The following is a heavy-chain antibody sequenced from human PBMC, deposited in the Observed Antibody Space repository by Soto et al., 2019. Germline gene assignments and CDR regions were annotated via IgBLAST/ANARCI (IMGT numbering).Heavy chain of an antibody. J-gene: IGHJ6*02. CDR2: MNPNSGNT. D-gene: IGHD3-22*01. CDR1: GYTFTSYD. Sequence: ASVKVSCKASGYTFTSYDINWVRQATGQGLEWMGWMNPNSGNTGYAQKFQGRVTMTRNTSISTAYMELSSLRSEDTAVYYCARGGDSSGYYCVVYYYYGMDVWGQGTTVTVSS. V-gene: IGHV1-8*01. CDR3: ARGGDSSGYYCVVYYYYGMDV.